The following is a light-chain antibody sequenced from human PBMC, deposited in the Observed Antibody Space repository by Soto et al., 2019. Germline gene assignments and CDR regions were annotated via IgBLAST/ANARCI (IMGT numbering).Light chain of an antibody. J-gene: IGLJ1*01. CDR3: SSYTSSSTLPYV. CDR1: SSDVGGYNY. V-gene: IGLV2-14*01. CDR2: EVS. Sequence: QSVLTQPASVSGSPGQSITISCTGTSSDVGGYNYVSWYQQHPGKAPKLMIYEVSNRPSGVSIRFSGSKSGNSASLTSSGLQAEDEADYYCSSYTSSSTLPYVFGTGTKVTVL.